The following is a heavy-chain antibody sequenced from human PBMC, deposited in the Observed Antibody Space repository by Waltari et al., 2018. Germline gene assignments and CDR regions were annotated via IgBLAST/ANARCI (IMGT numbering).Heavy chain of an antibody. Sequence: EVQLLESGGGLVQPGGSLSLSCAASGFTFSSYAMSWVRQAPGKGLEWVSAISGSGGSTYYADSVKGRFTISRDNSKNTLYLQMNSLRAEDTAVYYCAKWGYYYDSNFLDYWGQGTLVTVSS. CDR2: ISGSGGST. CDR3: AKWGYYYDSNFLDY. CDR1: GFTFSSYA. D-gene: IGHD3-22*01. V-gene: IGHV3-23*01. J-gene: IGHJ4*02.